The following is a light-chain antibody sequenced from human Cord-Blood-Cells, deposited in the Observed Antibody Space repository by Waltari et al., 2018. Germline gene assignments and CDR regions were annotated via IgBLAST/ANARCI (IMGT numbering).Light chain of an antibody. CDR2: DAS. J-gene: IGKJ2*01. CDR1: QSVSSY. V-gene: IGKV3-11*01. Sequence: EIVLTQSQATLSLSPGERATLSCRASQSVSSYLAWYQQKPGQAPRLLIYDASNRATGIPARCSGSGSGTDFTLTISSLEPEDFAVYYCQQRSNWPPYTFGQGTKLEIK. CDR3: QQRSNWPPYT.